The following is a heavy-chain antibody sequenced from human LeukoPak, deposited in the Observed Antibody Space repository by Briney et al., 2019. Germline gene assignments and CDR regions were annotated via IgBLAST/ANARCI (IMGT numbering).Heavy chain of an antibody. J-gene: IGHJ4*02. V-gene: IGHV3-48*01. CDR3: AKDSPRFKVGPPYYFDY. CDR2: ISSSGSII. Sequence: QAGGSLRLSCAASGFTFRSYEMNWVRQAPGKGLEWVSYISSSGSIIKYADSVKGRFTISRDNSKNTLYLQMNSLRAEDTAVYYCAKDSPRFKVGPPYYFDYWGQGTLVTVSS. CDR1: GFTFRSYE.